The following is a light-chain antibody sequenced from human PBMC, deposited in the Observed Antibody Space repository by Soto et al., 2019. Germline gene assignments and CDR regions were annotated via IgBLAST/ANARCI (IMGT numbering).Light chain of an antibody. V-gene: IGKV3-20*01. CDR1: QSVSSN. Sequence: EIVLTQSPGTLSVSPWERATVSCRASQSVSSNLAWYQQKPGQAPRLLIYGASIRATGIPARFSGSGSGTDFTLTISRLEPEDCAVYYCQQFGSSLIAFGQGTRLEIK. CDR2: GAS. J-gene: IGKJ5*01. CDR3: QQFGSSLIA.